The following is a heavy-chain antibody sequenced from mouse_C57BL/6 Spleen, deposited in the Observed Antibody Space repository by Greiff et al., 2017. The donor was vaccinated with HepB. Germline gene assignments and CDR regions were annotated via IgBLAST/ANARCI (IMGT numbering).Heavy chain of an antibody. Sequence: QVHVKQSGPELVKPGASVKISCKASGYAFSSSWMNWVKQRPGKGLEWIGRIYPGDGDTNYNGKFKGKATLTADKSSSTAYMQLSSLTSEDSAVYFCAEPGFAYWGQGTLVTVSA. CDR3: AEPGFAY. V-gene: IGHV1-82*01. J-gene: IGHJ3*01. CDR1: GYAFSSSW. CDR2: IYPGDGDT.